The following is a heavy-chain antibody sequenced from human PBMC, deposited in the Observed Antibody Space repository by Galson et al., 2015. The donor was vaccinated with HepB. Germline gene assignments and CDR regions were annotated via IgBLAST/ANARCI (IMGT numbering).Heavy chain of an antibody. Sequence: SLRLSCAASGFTFSSYGMHWVRQAPGKGLEWVAVISYDGSNKYYADSVKGRFTISRDNSKNTLYLQMNSLRAEDTAVYYCVDSDYGDERRFDYWGQGTLVTVSS. CDR2: ISYDGSNK. CDR3: VDSDYGDERRFDY. J-gene: IGHJ4*02. CDR1: GFTFSSYG. D-gene: IGHD4-17*01. V-gene: IGHV3-30*03.